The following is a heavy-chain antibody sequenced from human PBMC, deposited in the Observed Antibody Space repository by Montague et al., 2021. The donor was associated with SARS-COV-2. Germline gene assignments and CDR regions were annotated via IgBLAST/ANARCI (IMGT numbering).Heavy chain of an antibody. CDR2: VDRSGTA. CDR3: ARGRDSGTYFGTKYYFQYGLDV. J-gene: IGHJ6*02. CDR1: DGSVSAYF. V-gene: IGHV4-34*01. D-gene: IGHD3-10*01. Sequence: SETLSLTCDFSDGSVSAYFWSWVRQLPGKGLEWIGQVDRSGTAHYSPSXXSRLTLSVDTPNNQVSLNLTSVTATDTATYYCARGRDSGTYFGTKYYFQYGLDVWGQGTTVIVSS.